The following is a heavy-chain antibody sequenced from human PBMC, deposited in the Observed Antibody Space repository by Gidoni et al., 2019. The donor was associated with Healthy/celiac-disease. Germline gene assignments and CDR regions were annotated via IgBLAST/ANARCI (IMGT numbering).Heavy chain of an antibody. CDR3: ARDLVGIAAAGDY. J-gene: IGHJ4*02. CDR2: IISSNSYI. D-gene: IGHD6-13*01. V-gene: IGHV3-21*01. Sequence: ELQLVESGGGLVKPRVSLLLSCAASAFTFSSYSMNWVRQAPGKGLEWVTSIISSNSYIYYTDSVKGRFTISRDKAKNSLYLQMNSLRVEDRAVYYCARDLVGIAAAGDYWGQGTLVTVSS. CDR1: AFTFSSYS.